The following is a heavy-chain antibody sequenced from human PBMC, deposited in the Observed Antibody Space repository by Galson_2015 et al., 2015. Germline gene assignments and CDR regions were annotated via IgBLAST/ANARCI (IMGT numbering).Heavy chain of an antibody. CDR1: GYTFTSYG. D-gene: IGHD1-26*01. CDR2: ISAYNGNT. Sequence: SVKVSCKASGYTFTSYGISWVRQAPGQGLEWMGWISAYNGNTNYAQKLQGRVTMTTDTSTSTAYMELRSLRSDDTAVYYCARDSGSYSFHAFDIWGQGTMVTVSS. CDR3: ARDSGSYSFHAFDI. V-gene: IGHV1-18*01. J-gene: IGHJ3*02.